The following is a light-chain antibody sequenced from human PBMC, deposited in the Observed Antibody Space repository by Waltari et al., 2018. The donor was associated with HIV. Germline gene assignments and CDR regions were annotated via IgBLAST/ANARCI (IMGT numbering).Light chain of an antibody. CDR1: QSVLYSSNNKNY. V-gene: IGKV4-1*01. J-gene: IGKJ2*01. CDR3: QQYYSTPYT. Sequence: DIVMTQSPDSLAVSLGERATINCKSSQSVLYSSNNKNYLAWYQQKPGQPPNLLIYWASTRESGVPDRFSGSGSVTDFTLTISSLQAADVAVYYCQQYYSTPYTFGQGTKLEIK. CDR2: WAS.